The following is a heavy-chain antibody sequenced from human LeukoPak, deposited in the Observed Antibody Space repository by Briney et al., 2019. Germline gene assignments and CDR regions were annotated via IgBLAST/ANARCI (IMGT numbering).Heavy chain of an antibody. CDR3: AGNVSAVAVTGTEVDY. J-gene: IGHJ4*02. CDR2: IYPGDSDT. Sequence: GESLKISCKGSGYSFTNYWIGWVRQMPGKGLEWMGIIYPGDSDTRYSPSFQGQVTISADKSISTAYLQWSSLKASDTAMYYVAGNVSAVAVTGTEVDYWGQGTRVTASS. CDR1: GYSFTNYW. V-gene: IGHV5-51*01. D-gene: IGHD3-22*01.